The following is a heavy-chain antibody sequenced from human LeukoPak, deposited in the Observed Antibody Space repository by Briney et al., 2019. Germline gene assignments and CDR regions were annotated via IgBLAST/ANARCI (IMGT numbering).Heavy chain of an antibody. J-gene: IGHJ4*02. V-gene: IGHV1-3*01. Sequence: ASVKVSRKASGYTFTSYAMHWVRQAPGQRLEWMGWINAGNGNTKYSQKFQGRVTITRDTSASTAYMELSSLRSEDTAVYYCARSDSSSWYLFDYWGQGTLVTVSS. CDR1: GYTFTSYA. CDR2: INAGNGNT. D-gene: IGHD6-13*01. CDR3: ARSDSSSWYLFDY.